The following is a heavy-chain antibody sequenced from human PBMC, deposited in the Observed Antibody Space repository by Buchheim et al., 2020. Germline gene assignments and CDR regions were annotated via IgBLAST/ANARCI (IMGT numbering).Heavy chain of an antibody. V-gene: IGHV3-7*03. D-gene: IGHD2-21*02. CDR1: EFTLTPYW. Sequence: EVQLVESGGGLVQPGGSLRLSCTASEFTLTPYWVRWVRQAPGKGLEWVATIDPDGSQTYYLDSVEGRFTISSDNAKNSVWLRLNSLRAEDTAIYYCARTLRSTKGMDVWGQGTT. CDR2: IDPDGSQT. CDR3: ARTLRSTKGMDV. J-gene: IGHJ6*02.